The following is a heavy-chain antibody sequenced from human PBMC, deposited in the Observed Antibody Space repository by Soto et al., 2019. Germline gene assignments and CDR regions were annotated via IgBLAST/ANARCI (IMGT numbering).Heavy chain of an antibody. CDR1: GGSFSGYY. Sequence: SETLSLTCAVYGGSFSGYYWSWIRQPPGKGLEWIGEINHSGSTNYNPSLKSRVTISVDTSKNQFSLKLSSVTAADTAVYYCARGRYRGYHPSYYFDYWGQGTLVTVSS. V-gene: IGHV4-34*01. J-gene: IGHJ4*02. CDR3: ARGRYRGYHPSYYFDY. D-gene: IGHD6-25*01. CDR2: INHSGST.